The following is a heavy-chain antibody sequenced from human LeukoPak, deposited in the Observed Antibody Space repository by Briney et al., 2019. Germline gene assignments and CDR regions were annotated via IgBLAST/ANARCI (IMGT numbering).Heavy chain of an antibody. D-gene: IGHD5-12*01. CDR3: AREGIYSGYDPYYFDY. V-gene: IGHV3-21*01. Sequence: GGSLRLSCAASGFTISSYSMNWVRQAPGKGLEWVSSISSSSSYIYYADSVKGRFTISRDNAKNSLYLQMNSLRAEDTAVYYCAREGIYSGYDPYYFDYWGQGTLVTVSS. J-gene: IGHJ4*02. CDR2: ISSSSSYI. CDR1: GFTISSYS.